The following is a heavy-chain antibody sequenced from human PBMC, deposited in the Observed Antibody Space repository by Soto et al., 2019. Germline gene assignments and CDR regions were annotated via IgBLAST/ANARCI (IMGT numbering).Heavy chain of an antibody. V-gene: IGHV3-74*01. Sequence: GGSLRLSCAASGFTFSSYGMHWVRQAPGKGLVWVSRINSDGSSTGYADSVKGRFTTSRDNAKNTLYLQMNSLRAEDTAVYYCARFHGDYGGDAFDIWGQGTMVTVSS. CDR1: GFTFSSYG. CDR2: INSDGSST. CDR3: ARFHGDYGGDAFDI. J-gene: IGHJ3*02. D-gene: IGHD4-17*01.